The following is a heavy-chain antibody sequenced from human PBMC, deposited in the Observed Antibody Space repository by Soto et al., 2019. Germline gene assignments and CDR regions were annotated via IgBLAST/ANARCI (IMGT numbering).Heavy chain of an antibody. CDR1: GFTFSSYS. V-gene: IGHV3-21*01. Sequence: GGSLRLSCAASGFTFSSYSMNWVRQAPGKGLEWVSSISSSSSYIYYADSVKGRFTISRDNAKNSLYLQMNSLRAEDTAVYYCARDPPYCSSTSCSSPDYWGQGTLVTVSS. D-gene: IGHD2-2*01. J-gene: IGHJ4*02. CDR2: ISSSSSYI. CDR3: ARDPPYCSSTSCSSPDY.